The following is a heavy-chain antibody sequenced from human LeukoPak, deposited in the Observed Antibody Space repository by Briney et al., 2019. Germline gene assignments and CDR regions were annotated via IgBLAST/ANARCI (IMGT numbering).Heavy chain of an antibody. Sequence: PGGSLRLSCAAPGFTFSSYAMHWVRQAPGKGLEWVAVISYDGSNKYYADSVKGRFTISRDNSKNTLYLQMNSLRAEDTAVYYCARGRRVVKKGDAFDIWGQGTMVTVSS. J-gene: IGHJ3*02. CDR1: GFTFSSYA. CDR3: ARGRRVVKKGDAFDI. D-gene: IGHD3-22*01. V-gene: IGHV3-30-3*01. CDR2: ISYDGSNK.